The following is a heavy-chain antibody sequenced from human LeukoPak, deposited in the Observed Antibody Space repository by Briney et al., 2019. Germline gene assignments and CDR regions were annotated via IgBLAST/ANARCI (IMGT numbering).Heavy chain of an antibody. D-gene: IGHD3-22*01. Sequence: SETLSLTCTVSGGSISSSSYYWGWIRQPPGKGLEWIGNIYYSGSTYYNPSLKSRRTISVDTSKNQFSLKLTSVTAADTAVYYCARDGDYYYDSSGPDFAFDMWGQGTMVTVSS. J-gene: IGHJ3*02. CDR3: ARDGDYYYDSSGPDFAFDM. CDR2: IYYSGST. V-gene: IGHV4-39*07. CDR1: GGSISSSSYY.